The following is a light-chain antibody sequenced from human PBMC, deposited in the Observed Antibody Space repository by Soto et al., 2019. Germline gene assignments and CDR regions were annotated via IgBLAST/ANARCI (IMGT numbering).Light chain of an antibody. CDR3: CSYTSSSTLMV. J-gene: IGLJ2*01. CDR2: DVS. Sequence: QSVLTQPASVSGSPGQSITISCTGTSSDVGGYNYVSWYQQHPGKAPKLMIYDVSNRPSGVSNRFSGSKSGNTASLTISGLQAEDEADHYCCSYTSSSTLMVFGRGTKVTVL. V-gene: IGLV2-14*01. CDR1: SSDVGGYNY.